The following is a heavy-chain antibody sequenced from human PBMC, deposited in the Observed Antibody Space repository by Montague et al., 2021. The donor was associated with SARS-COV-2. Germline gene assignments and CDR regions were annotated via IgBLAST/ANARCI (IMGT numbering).Heavy chain of an antibody. D-gene: IGHD6-19*01. CDR3: ARGWAFEP. J-gene: IGHJ3*01. V-gene: IGHV4-59*08. CDR2: VYDNGVT. Sequence: SETLSLTCTISGVSIASNYCNWIRSTRLKTTEQIGSVYDNGVTKNNPSLPSRVTISIDTSENKVSLRLNSVTAADTAVCFCARGWAFEPWGQGRLVIVSS. CDR1: GVSIASNY.